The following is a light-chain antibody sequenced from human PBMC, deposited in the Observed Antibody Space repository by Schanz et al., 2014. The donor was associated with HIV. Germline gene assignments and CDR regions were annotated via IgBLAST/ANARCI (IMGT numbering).Light chain of an antibody. CDR3: CSYSRSGTPHYV. CDR2: GNS. CDR1: TSNIGANYD. V-gene: IGLV1-40*01. Sequence: QSVLTQPPSVSGAPGQGVTISCTGSTSNIGANYDVHWYQQLPGTAPKLLIYGNSNRPSGISSRFSGSKSGNTASLTISGLQAEDEADYYCCSYSRSGTPHYVFGTGTKLTVL. J-gene: IGLJ1*01.